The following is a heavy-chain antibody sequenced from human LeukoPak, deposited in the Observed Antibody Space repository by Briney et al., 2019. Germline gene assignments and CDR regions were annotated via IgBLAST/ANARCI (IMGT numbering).Heavy chain of an antibody. D-gene: IGHD1-26*01. CDR1: GYTFTSYG. CDR3: ARERQVGASNHFDY. CDR2: ICAYNGNT. J-gene: IGHJ4*02. V-gene: IGHV1-18*01. Sequence: ASVKVSCKASGYTFTSYGISWVRQAPGQGLEWMGLICAYNGNTNYAQKLQGRVTMTTDTSTSTAYLELRSLRSDDTAVYYRARERQVGASNHFDYWGQGTLVTVSS.